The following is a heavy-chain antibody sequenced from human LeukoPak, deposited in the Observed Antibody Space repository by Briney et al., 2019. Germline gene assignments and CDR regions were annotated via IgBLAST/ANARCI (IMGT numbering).Heavy chain of an antibody. CDR3: ARVLYYYDSSGYYYAKGGNLYFDY. CDR2: IYYSGST. J-gene: IGHJ4*02. CDR1: GGSISSYY. V-gene: IGHV4-59*01. D-gene: IGHD3-22*01. Sequence: SETLSLTCTVSGGSISSYYWSWIRQPPGKGLEWIGYIYYSGSTNYSPSLKSRVTISVDTSKNQFSLKLSSVTAADTAVYYCARVLYYYDSSGYYYAKGGNLYFDYWGQGTLVTVSS.